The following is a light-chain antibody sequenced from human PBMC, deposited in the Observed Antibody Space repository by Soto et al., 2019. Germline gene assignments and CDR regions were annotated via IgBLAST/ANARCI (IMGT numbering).Light chain of an antibody. V-gene: IGKV3-15*01. Sequence: EIVLTQSPATLSVSPGERATLSCRASQSVRTNVVWYQQKPGQAPRLLIYGASSRATGIPARFTGSGSGTDFTLTISRLEPEDFAVYYCQQYGGSPRTFGQGTKVEVK. CDR3: QQYGGSPRT. CDR1: QSVRTN. J-gene: IGKJ1*01. CDR2: GAS.